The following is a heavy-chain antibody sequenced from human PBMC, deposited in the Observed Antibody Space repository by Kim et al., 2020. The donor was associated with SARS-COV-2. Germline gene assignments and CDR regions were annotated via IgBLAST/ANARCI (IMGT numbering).Heavy chain of an antibody. V-gene: IGHV3-64D*06. D-gene: IGHD3-3*01. Sequence: ADSVKGRFTISRDNSKNTLYLQMSSLRAEDTAVYYCVKGWYYDFWSTFQNWGQGTLVTVSS. J-gene: IGHJ4*02. CDR3: VKGWYYDFWSTFQN.